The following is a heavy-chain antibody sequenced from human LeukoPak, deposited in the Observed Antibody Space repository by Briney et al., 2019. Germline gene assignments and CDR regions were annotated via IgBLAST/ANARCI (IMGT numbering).Heavy chain of an antibody. CDR2: IYHSGST. J-gene: IGHJ6*02. CDR1: GGSISSGGYY. CDR3: ARHRAPSMSDPGGNGMDV. D-gene: IGHD1-14*01. Sequence: PSQTLSLTCTVSGGSISSGGYYWSWIRQPPGKGLEWIGYIYHSGSTYYNPSLKSRVTISVDTSKNQFSLKLSSVTAADTAVYYCARHRAPSMSDPGGNGMDVWGQGTTVTVSS. V-gene: IGHV4-30-2*01.